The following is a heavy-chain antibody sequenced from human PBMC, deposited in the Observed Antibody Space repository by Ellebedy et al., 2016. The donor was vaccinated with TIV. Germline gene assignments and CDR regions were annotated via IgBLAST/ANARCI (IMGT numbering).Heavy chain of an antibody. J-gene: IGHJ6*02. CDR3: ARVLDRGIVVPGYYYGMDV. D-gene: IGHD2-21*01. CDR1: GFTFSDYY. CDR2: ISSSGSTI. V-gene: IGHV3-11*01. Sequence: PGGSLRLSCAASGFTFSDYYMSWIRQAPGKGLEWVSYISSSGSTIYYADSVKGRFTISRDNAKNSLYLQMNSLTAEDTAVYYCARVLDRGIVVPGYYYGMDVWGQGTTVTVSS.